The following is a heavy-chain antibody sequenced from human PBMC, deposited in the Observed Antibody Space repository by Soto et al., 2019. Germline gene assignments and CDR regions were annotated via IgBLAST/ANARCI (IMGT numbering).Heavy chain of an antibody. V-gene: IGHV2-26*01. CDR1: GFSLSNARMG. D-gene: IGHD5-18*01. J-gene: IGHJ4*02. CDR2: IFSNDEK. Sequence: QVTLKESGPVLVKPTETLTLTCTVSGFSLSNARMGVSWIRQPPGKALEWLAHIFSNDEKSYSTSLKSRLTISKDTSKSQVVLTMTNMDPVDTATYYCARIREHVDTAMAGLDYWGQGTLVTVSS. CDR3: ARIREHVDTAMAGLDY.